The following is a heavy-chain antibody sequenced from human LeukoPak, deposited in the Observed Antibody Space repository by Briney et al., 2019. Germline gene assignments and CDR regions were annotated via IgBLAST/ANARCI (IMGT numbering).Heavy chain of an antibody. V-gene: IGHV3-23*01. CDR3: ANTVTTTGGF. J-gene: IGHJ1*01. Sequence: PGGSLRLSCAASGSTFSNYAMSWVCQAPGKGLEWVSSVSGSGGSTYYADSVKGRFTISRDNSKNTLYLQMNSLRVEDTATYYCANTVTTTGGFWGQGTLVTVSS. D-gene: IGHD4-11*01. CDR2: VSGSGGST. CDR1: GSTFSNYA.